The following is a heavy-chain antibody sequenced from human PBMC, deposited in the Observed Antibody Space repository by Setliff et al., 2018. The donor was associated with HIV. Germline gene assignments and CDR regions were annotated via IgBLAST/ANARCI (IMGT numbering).Heavy chain of an antibody. J-gene: IGHJ4*02. CDR3: ARDQSSSWTTGLDY. CDR1: GFTFSSYG. V-gene: IGHV3-33*05. D-gene: IGHD6-13*01. CDR2: IEHDGSKK. Sequence: HPGGSLRLSCAASGFTFSSYGMHWVRQAPGKGLEWVTFIEHDGSKKFYADSVKGRFTISRDNAKNTLYLQMNSLRAEDTALYYCARDQSSSWTTGLDYWGQGALVTSPQ.